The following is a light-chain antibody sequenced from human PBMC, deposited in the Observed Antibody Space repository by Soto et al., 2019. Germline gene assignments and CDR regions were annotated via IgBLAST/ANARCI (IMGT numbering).Light chain of an antibody. V-gene: IGLV2-14*01. CDR3: SSYADGSTPVV. Sequence: QSALTQPASVSGSPGQSITISCTGTSSDVGGFDFVSWYQHHPGKAPKLMIYRVSSRPSGVSNRFSASKSGDTASLTISGLQAEDEADYYCSSYADGSTPVVFGGGTKLTVL. CDR2: RVS. CDR1: SSDVGGFDF. J-gene: IGLJ2*01.